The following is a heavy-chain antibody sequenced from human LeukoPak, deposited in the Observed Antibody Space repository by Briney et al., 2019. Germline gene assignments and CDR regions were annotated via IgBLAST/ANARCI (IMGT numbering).Heavy chain of an antibody. CDR3: ARDAYSYASES. CDR2: LNPDGSDI. J-gene: IGHJ5*02. D-gene: IGHD5-18*01. V-gene: IGHV3-7*01. CDR1: GFTFRAYW. Sequence: RGVSLRLSCAASGFTFRAYWMTWVRQAPGKGLEWVANLNPDGSDIYYVDSVEGRFTISRDNAKNSLYLQMNSLRVEDTAVYYCARDAYSYASESWGQGTLVTVSS.